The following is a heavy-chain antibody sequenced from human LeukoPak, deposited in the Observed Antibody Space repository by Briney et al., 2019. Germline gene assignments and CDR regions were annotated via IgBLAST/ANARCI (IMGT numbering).Heavy chain of an antibody. CDR1: GFTFSSCA. CDR3: ARPRYCSGGSCSHYFDY. D-gene: IGHD2-15*01. J-gene: IGHJ4*02. Sequence: GGSLRLSCVGSGFTFSSCAMIWVRQTPGKGLEWVSVISGTGGTTYDADSVKGRFTISRDNSKNTLYLQMNSLRAEDTAMYYCARPRYCSGGSCSHYFDYWGQGTLVTVSS. CDR2: ISGTGGTT. V-gene: IGHV3-23*01.